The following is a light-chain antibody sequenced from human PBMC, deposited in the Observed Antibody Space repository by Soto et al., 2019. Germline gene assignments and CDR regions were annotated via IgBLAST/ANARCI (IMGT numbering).Light chain of an antibody. CDR3: ASFTTSNTWV. V-gene: IGLV2-14*01. CDR1: SSDIGRYNS. Sequence: QSALTQPASVSGSPGQSITISCTGSSSDIGRYNSVSWYQQYPGKAPELMIFQVSDRPSGTSNRFSGSKSMNTASLTISGLQAEDEADYYCASFTTSNTWVFGGGTKVTVL. J-gene: IGLJ3*02. CDR2: QVS.